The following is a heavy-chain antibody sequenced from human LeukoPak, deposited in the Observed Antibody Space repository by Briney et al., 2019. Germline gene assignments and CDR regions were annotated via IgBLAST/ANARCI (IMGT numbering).Heavy chain of an antibody. Sequence: GGSLRLSCAASGFTFSNYAMSWVRQAPGKGLEWVSGISGSGANTYHADSVKGRFTITRDNSKNTLYVQMNSLRAEDTAVYYCATEKGDSPDYWGQGTLVTVSS. CDR3: ATEKGDSPDY. V-gene: IGHV3-23*01. CDR2: ISGSGANT. D-gene: IGHD2-21*01. CDR1: GFTFSNYA. J-gene: IGHJ4*02.